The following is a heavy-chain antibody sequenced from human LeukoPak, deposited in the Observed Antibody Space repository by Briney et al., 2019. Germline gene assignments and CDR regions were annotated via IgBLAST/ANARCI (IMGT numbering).Heavy chain of an antibody. J-gene: IGHJ5*02. V-gene: IGHV4-4*07. D-gene: IGHD4-23*01. Sequence: SETLSLSCTVSGGSMNSHYWSFIRQPAGKGLEWIGRIHISWTTYYNPSLKSRLTMSVDTSKNQFSMRLTSVTAADTAVYYCTRGDYYDGAGRNWFDPWGQGTLVTVSS. CDR1: GGSMNSHY. CDR2: IHISWTT. CDR3: TRGDYYDGAGRNWFDP.